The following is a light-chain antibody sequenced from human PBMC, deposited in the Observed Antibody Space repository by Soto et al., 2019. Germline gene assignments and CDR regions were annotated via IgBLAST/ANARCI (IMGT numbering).Light chain of an antibody. V-gene: IGKV3-20*01. CDR2: GAS. J-gene: IGKJ4*01. Sequence: EIVLTQSPGTLSLSPGERATLSCRASQSVSSSYLAWYQQKPGQAPRLLISGASSRATGIPDRFSGSGSGTDFTLNISRLEPEDFVVYYCQQYGTSPLTFGGGTKVDIK. CDR3: QQYGTSPLT. CDR1: QSVSSSY.